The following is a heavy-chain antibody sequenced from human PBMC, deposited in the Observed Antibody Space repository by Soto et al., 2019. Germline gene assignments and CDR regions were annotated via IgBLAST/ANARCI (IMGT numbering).Heavy chain of an antibody. CDR1: GFTFSSYW. J-gene: IGHJ2*01. CDR2: INNDGSTT. Sequence: GGSLRLSCAASGFTFSSYWMHWVRQVPGKGLVWISRINNDGSTTNYADSVKGRFTISRDNAKNSLYLQMNSLRDEDTAVYYCARDPAVPGGYFDLWGRGTLVTVS. V-gene: IGHV3-74*01. CDR3: ARDPAVPGGYFDL. D-gene: IGHD7-27*01.